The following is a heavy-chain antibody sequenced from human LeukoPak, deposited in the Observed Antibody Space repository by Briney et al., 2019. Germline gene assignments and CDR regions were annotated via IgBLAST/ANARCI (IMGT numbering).Heavy chain of an antibody. D-gene: IGHD6-19*01. V-gene: IGHV3-23*01. CDR1: GFTFSNYA. CDR2: MSGSGGSA. Sequence: GGSLRLSCAASGFTFSNYAMSWVRQAPGKGLEWVSGMSGSGGSAYYADSVKGRFTISRDNSKNTPYLQMNSLRVDDTAVYYCAKGSGWDNYNWFDPWGQGALVTVSS. CDR3: AKGSGWDNYNWFDP. J-gene: IGHJ5*02.